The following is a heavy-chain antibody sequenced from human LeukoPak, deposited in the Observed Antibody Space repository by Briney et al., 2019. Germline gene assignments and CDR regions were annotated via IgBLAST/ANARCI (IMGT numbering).Heavy chain of an antibody. V-gene: IGHV4-34*01. CDR3: AREEDYGESFDY. Sequence: SETLSLTCAVYGGPFSDYYWSWIRQPPGKGLEWIGKINHSGSTNYNPSLKSRVTISVDTSKNQFSLKLSSVTAADTAVYYCAREEDYGESFDYWGQGTLVTVSS. CDR1: GGPFSDYY. D-gene: IGHD4-17*01. J-gene: IGHJ4*02. CDR2: INHSGST.